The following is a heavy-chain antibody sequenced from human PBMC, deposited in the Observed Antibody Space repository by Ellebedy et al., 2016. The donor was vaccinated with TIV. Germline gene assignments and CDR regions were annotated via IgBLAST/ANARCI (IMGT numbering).Heavy chain of an antibody. CDR3: ARVGEVAATPCSY. J-gene: IGHJ4*02. CDR1: GYRFTTYW. Sequence: GESLKISCKGSGYRFTTYWIGWVRQISGKGLEWMVIIYPGDSDTRYSPYFQAQVTISADKSISTAYLQWSSLKASDTAMYYCARVGEVAATPCSYWGQGTLVTVSS. D-gene: IGHD2-15*01. V-gene: IGHV5-51*01. CDR2: IYPGDSDT.